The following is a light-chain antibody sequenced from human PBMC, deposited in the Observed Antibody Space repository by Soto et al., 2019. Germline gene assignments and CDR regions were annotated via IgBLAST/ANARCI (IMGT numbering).Light chain of an antibody. CDR2: AAS. Sequence: DIHMTQSPSSLSASVGDRVTITCRASQVISNYLDWYQQKPGKVPKLLIYAASNLQSGVPARFSGSGSGTDFPFTISSLQPEDVATYFCQKYNSAPLTFGGGTKVDIK. CDR3: QKYNSAPLT. CDR1: QVISNY. J-gene: IGKJ4*01. V-gene: IGKV1-27*01.